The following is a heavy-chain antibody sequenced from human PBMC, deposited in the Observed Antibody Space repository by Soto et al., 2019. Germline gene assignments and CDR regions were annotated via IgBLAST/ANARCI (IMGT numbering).Heavy chain of an antibody. CDR1: GFTFSVYA. CDR2: ISGNGGST. J-gene: IGHJ4*02. Sequence: PGGSLSLSCGASGFTFSVYAMTWVRQAPGKGLEWVSAISGNGGSTYYADSVKGRFTISRDNSKSTLHLQMNSLRVEDTAVYYCAKDRTFGPPLVRFDSWGQGTLVTVS. V-gene: IGHV3-23*01. D-gene: IGHD6-6*01. CDR3: AKDRTFGPPLVRFDS.